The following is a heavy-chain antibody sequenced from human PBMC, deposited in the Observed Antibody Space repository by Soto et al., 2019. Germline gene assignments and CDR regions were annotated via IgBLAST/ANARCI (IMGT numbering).Heavy chain of an antibody. D-gene: IGHD3-22*01. CDR1: GGSISSYY. CDR2: IYYSGST. Sequence: PSETLSLTCTVSGGSISSYYWSWIRQPPGKGPEWIGYIYYSGSTNYNPSLKSRVTISVDTSKNQFSLKLSSVTAADTAVYYCARHLGYDSSCHYSNWVQGTLVT. J-gene: IGHJ4*02. V-gene: IGHV4-59*08. CDR3: ARHLGYDSSCHYSN.